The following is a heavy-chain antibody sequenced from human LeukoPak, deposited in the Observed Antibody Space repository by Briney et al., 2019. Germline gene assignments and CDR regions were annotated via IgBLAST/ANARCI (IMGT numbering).Heavy chain of an antibody. CDR2: INPNSGGT. J-gene: IGHJ5*02. Sequence: ASVKVSCKASGYIFSDYYMHWVRQAPGQGLEWMGWINPNSGGTNYAQKFQGRVTMTRDTSISTAYMELSRLRSDDTAVYYCARDTAMVTYWFDPWGQGTLVTVSS. V-gene: IGHV1-2*02. D-gene: IGHD5-18*01. CDR1: GYIFSDYY. CDR3: ARDTAMVTYWFDP.